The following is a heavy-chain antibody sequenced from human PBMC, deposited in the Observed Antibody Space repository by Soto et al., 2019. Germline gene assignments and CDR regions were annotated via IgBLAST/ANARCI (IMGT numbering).Heavy chain of an antibody. Sequence: GGSLRLSCAASGFTFSSYVITWVRQAPGKGLEWVSGISDSGDSTHYADSVKGRFTISRDNSKNTLYLQMNSLRAEDTAVYYCAKHSTTYDFWSGAVKGAFDIWGQGTMVTVSS. CDR2: ISDSGDST. D-gene: IGHD3-3*01. CDR3: AKHSTTYDFWSGAVKGAFDI. CDR1: GFTFSSYV. V-gene: IGHV3-23*01. J-gene: IGHJ3*02.